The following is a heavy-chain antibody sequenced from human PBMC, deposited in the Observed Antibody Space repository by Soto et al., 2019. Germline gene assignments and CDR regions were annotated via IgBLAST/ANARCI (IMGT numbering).Heavy chain of an antibody. Sequence: QVQLVESGGGLVKPGGSLRLSCAASGFTFSDYYMSWIRQAPGKGLEWVSYIISSGSTIYYADSVKGRFTISRDNAKNSLYLQMNSLRAEDTAVYYCARSRRFARNPLEQNFDYWGQGTLVTVSS. CDR1: GFTFSDYY. D-gene: IGHD3-3*01. CDR2: IISSGSTI. CDR3: ARSRRFARNPLEQNFDY. V-gene: IGHV3-11*01. J-gene: IGHJ4*02.